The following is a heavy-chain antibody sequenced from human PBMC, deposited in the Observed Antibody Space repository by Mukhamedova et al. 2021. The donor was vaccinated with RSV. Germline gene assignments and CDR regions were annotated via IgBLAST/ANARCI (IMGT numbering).Heavy chain of an antibody. V-gene: IGHV3-15*01. J-gene: IGHJ6*03. CDR2: STTDGGTT. D-gene: IGHD2/OR15-2a*01. CDR3: TTGPNISRSRYYYYYMAV. Sequence: STTDGGTTDYAAPVKGRFTISRADSNNTLYLQMNSLTTEDTAVYYCTTGPNISRSRYYYYYMAVWCKGTTVTVSS.